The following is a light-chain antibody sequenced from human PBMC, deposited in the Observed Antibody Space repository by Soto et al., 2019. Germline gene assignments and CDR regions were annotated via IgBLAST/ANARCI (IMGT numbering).Light chain of an antibody. J-gene: IGKJ1*01. Sequence: DIHMTQSPSTRSASVGDRVTITCRASQSINTDLAWYQQKPGKVPNLLIYHASSLVTGVPSRFSGSGSGTEFTLTISSLQPDDFAAYYCQQYSTLWTFGQGTKVDI. CDR2: HAS. CDR3: QQYSTLWT. CDR1: QSINTD. V-gene: IGKV1-5*01.